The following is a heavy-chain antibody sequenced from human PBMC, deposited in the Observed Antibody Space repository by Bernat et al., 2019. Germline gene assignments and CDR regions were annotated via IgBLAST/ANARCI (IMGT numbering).Heavy chain of an antibody. D-gene: IGHD3-22*01. CDR1: GYTFTNYR. CDR2: INPADSET. J-gene: IGHJ4*02. CDR3: ARQYYYDSSGNSFDN. Sequence: EVQLVQSGAEVIQPGESLKISCKGSGYTFTNYRIAWVRQMPGKGLEWMGIINPADSETGYSPSFQGQVTISADKSISTAYLQWSSLKASDTAMYYCARQYYYDSSGNSFDNWGQGTLVTVSS. V-gene: IGHV5-51*01.